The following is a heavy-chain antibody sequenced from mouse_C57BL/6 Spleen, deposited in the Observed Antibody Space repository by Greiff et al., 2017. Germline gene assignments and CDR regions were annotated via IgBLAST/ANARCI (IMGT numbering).Heavy chain of an antibody. CDR1: GYTFTDYE. CDR2: IDPETGGT. J-gene: IGHJ2*01. CDR3: TRERRDY. V-gene: IGHV1-15*01. Sequence: VQLQQSGAELVRPGASVTLSCKASGYTFTDYEMHWVKQTPVHGLEWIGPIDPETGGTAYNQKFKGKAILTADKSSSTAYMELRSLTSEDSAVYYCTRERRDYWGQGTTLTVSS.